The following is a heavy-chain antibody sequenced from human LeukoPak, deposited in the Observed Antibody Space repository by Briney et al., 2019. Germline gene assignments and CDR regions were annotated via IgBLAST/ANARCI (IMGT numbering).Heavy chain of an antibody. D-gene: IGHD3-10*01. J-gene: IGHJ5*02. Sequence: ASVKVSCKASGYTFTSYGISWVRQAPGQGLEWMGWISAYNGNTNYAQKLQGRVTMTTDTSTSTAYMELRSLRSDDTAAYYCARDGRITMVRGVIIIEGYWFDPWGQGTLVTVSS. CDR3: ARDGRITMVRGVIIIEGYWFDP. CDR1: GYTFTSYG. V-gene: IGHV1-18*01. CDR2: ISAYNGNT.